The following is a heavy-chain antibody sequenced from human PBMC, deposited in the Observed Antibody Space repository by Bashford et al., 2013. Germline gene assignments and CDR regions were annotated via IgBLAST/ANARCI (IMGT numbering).Heavy chain of an antibody. V-gene: IGHV3-23*01. CDR2: ISGSGGST. CDR1: GFTFSSYS. D-gene: IGHD3-16*02. Sequence: GGSLRLSCAASGFTFSSYSMNWVRQAPGKGLEWVSSISGSGGSTYYADSVKGRFTISRDNSKNTLYLQMNSLRAEDTAVYYCARTPLGDYIWGSYRYPHDAFDIWGQGTMVTVSS. J-gene: IGHJ3*02. CDR3: ARTPLGDYIWGSYRYPHDAFDI.